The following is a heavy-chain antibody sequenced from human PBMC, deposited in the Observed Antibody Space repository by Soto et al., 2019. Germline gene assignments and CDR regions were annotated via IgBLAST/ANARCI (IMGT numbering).Heavy chain of an antibody. D-gene: IGHD2-15*01. CDR3: ARHIARVLPEARNWFDP. CDR1: GGSISSSSYY. CDR2: IYYSGST. J-gene: IGHJ5*02. V-gene: IGHV4-39*01. Sequence: SETLSLTCTVSGGSISSSSYYWGWIRQPPGKGLEWIGSIYYSGSTYYNPSLKSRVTISVDTSKNQFSLKLSSVTAADTAVYYCARHIARVLPEARNWFDPWGQGTLVTVSS.